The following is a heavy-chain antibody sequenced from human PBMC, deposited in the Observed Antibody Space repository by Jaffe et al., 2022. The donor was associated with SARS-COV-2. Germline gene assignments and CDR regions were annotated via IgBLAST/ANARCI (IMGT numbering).Heavy chain of an antibody. D-gene: IGHD5-18*01. CDR2: ISGAGGST. J-gene: IGHJ4*02. CDR1: GFTFSSYA. Sequence: EVQLLESGGGLVQPGVSLRLSCAASGFTFSSYAMGWVRQAPGKGLEWVSTISGAGGSTYYADSVKGRFTISRDNSKNTLYLQMNSLRAEDTAVYYCAKCLRQWIQLWSEFDYWGQGSLVTVSS. V-gene: IGHV3-23*01. CDR3: AKCLRQWIQLWSEFDY.